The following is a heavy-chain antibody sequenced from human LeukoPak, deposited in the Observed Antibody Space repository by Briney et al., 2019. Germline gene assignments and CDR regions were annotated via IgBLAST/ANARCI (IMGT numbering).Heavy chain of an antibody. CDR3: AREGCDSSGYPRLLDY. J-gene: IGHJ4*02. CDR2: LHAAGGT. D-gene: IGHD3-22*01. V-gene: IGHV3-53*04. CDR1: GLTVSSNY. Sequence: PGGSLRLSCAASGLTVSSNYITWVRQPPGKGPEWVSVLHAAGGTYYADSVKGRFTISRHISKNTVSLQMNSLRAEDTAVYYCAREGCDSSGYPRLLDYWGQGTLVTVSS.